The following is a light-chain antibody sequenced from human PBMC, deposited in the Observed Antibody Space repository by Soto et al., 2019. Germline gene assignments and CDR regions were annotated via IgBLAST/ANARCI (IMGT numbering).Light chain of an antibody. Sequence: ETVLTQSPGTLSLSPGERASLSCRASQSVDSRYLAWYQQKPGQAPRLLIYGASSRATGIPDRFSGSGSGTDFTLTISSLEPEDFATYYCQHYNSYSEAFGQGTKVDIK. CDR1: QSVDSRY. CDR3: QHYNSYSEA. CDR2: GAS. J-gene: IGKJ1*01. V-gene: IGKV3-20*01.